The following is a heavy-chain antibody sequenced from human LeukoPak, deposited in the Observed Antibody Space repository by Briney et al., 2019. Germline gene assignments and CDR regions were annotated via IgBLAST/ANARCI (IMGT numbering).Heavy chain of an antibody. D-gene: IGHD6-19*01. Sequence: SETLSLTCTASGCSISNNAWHWIRQPPGKGLEWIGYIYYSGSTNYNPSLKSRVTISVDTSKNQFSLKLSSITAANTAEYYCTESYRGLALDFDSWGQGTLVTVSS. J-gene: IGHJ4*02. CDR3: TESYRGLALDFDS. CDR2: IYYSGST. V-gene: IGHV4-59*01. CDR1: GCSISNNA.